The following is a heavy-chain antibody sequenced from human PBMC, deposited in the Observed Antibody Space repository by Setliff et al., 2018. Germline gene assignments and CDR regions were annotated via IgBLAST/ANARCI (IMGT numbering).Heavy chain of an antibody. CDR2: IHHSGKA. V-gene: IGHV4-38-2*01. J-gene: IGHJ6*03. D-gene: IGHD3-3*01. CDR3: ARMSGFLYMDV. Sequence: PSETLSLTCAVSGFSISSGYYWGWIRQPPGKGLEWIVNIHHSGKAHYNPSLKSRVTMPVDTSKNHVSLKLSSVTAADTAVYYCARMSGFLYMDVWGKGTTVTVSS. CDR1: GFSISSGYY.